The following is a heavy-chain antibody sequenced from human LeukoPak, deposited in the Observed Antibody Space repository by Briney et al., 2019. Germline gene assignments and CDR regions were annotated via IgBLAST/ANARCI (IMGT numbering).Heavy chain of an antibody. CDR3: ARDGITIFGVATAFDI. D-gene: IGHD3-3*01. Sequence: VASVKVSCKASGYTFTGYYMHWVRQAPGQGLEWMGWINPNSGGTNYAQKFQGRVTMTRDTSISTAYMELSRLRSDDTAVYYCARDGITIFGVATAFDIWGQGTMVTVSS. V-gene: IGHV1-2*02. J-gene: IGHJ3*02. CDR2: INPNSGGT. CDR1: GYTFTGYY.